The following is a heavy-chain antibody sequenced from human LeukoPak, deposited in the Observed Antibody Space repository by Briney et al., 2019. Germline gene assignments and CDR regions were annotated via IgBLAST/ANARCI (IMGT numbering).Heavy chain of an antibody. CDR2: IRGSGGST. J-gene: IGHJ4*02. V-gene: IGHV3-23*01. Sequence: GGSLSLSCAASGLTFSSYAMSWVGQAPGRGLEGVSAIRGSGGSTYYADSVKGRFTISRDNSKNTLYLQMNSLRAEDTAVYYCAKIESGSYYDYFDYWGQGTLVTVSS. D-gene: IGHD1-26*01. CDR1: GLTFSSYA. CDR3: AKIESGSYYDYFDY.